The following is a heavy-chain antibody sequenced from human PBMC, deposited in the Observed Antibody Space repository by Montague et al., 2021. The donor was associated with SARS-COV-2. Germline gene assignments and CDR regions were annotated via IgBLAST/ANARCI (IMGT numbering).Heavy chain of an antibody. CDR1: YGSFSGYY. V-gene: IGHV4-34*01. CDR2: INHSGTT. J-gene: IGHJ5*01. Sequence: SETLSLTCTVYYGSFSGYYWSWIRQAPGKGLEWFAEINHSGTTKXKPSLKSRVTMSVDTSKNQFSLNLTSVSAADTAVYYCARGGSFCFDDVCYLPRSGFDSWGQVTLVTVSS. CDR3: ARGGSFCFDDVCYLPRSGFDS. D-gene: IGHD2-8*01.